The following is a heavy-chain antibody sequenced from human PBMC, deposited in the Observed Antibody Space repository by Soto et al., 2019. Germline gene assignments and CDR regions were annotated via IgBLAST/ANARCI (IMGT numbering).Heavy chain of an antibody. J-gene: IGHJ4*02. V-gene: IGHV3-30-3*01. Sequence: PGGSLRLSCAASGFTFSSYAMHWVRQAPGKGLEWVAVISYDGSNKYYVDSVKGRFTISRDNAKNSLYLQMNSLRAEDTAVYYCARDFPLYDSSGYYYVIFDYWGQGTLVTVSS. D-gene: IGHD3-22*01. CDR3: ARDFPLYDSSGYYYVIFDY. CDR1: GFTFSSYA. CDR2: ISYDGSNK.